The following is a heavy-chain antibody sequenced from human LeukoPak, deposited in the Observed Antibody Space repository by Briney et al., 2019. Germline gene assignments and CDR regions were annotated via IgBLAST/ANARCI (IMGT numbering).Heavy chain of an antibody. CDR1: GFTVSSNY. D-gene: IGHD3-9*01. Sequence: GGSLRLSCAASGFTVSSNYMSWVRQAPGKGPEWVSVIYSGGSTYYADSVKGRFTISRDNSKNTLYLQMNSLRAEDTAVYYCARDILTGYPRVDYWGQGTLVTVSS. V-gene: IGHV3-66*01. J-gene: IGHJ4*02. CDR3: ARDILTGYPRVDY. CDR2: IYSGGST.